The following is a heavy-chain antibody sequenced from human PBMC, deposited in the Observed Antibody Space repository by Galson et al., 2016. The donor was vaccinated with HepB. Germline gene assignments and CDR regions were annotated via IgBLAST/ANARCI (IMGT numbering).Heavy chain of an antibody. CDR3: ARLVRHGHGRGD. V-gene: IGHV4-59*01. Sequence: SETLSLTCTVSGGSISSYSWSWIRQPPGKGLEWIGNTQNSGTTNYNPSLKSRVTLSIDTSKNQFSLKLNSVTDADTALYYCARLVRHGHGRGDWGQGTLLTVSS. J-gene: IGHJ4*02. CDR2: TQNSGTT. CDR1: GGSISSYS. D-gene: IGHD1-26*01.